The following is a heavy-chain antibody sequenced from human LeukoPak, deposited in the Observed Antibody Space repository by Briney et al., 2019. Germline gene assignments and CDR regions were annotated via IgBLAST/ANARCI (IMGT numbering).Heavy chain of an antibody. D-gene: IGHD2-15*01. J-gene: IGHJ5*02. CDR2: IGGSGGST. V-gene: IGHV3-23*01. CDR3: AKGFLAVAARRSWFDP. CDR1: GFTFSSYA. Sequence: PGGSLRLSCAASGFTFSSYAMSWVRQAPGKGLEWVSAIGGSGGSTYYADSVKGRFTISRDNSKNTLYLQMNSLRAEDTAVYYCAKGFLAVAARRSWFDPWGQGTPVTVSS.